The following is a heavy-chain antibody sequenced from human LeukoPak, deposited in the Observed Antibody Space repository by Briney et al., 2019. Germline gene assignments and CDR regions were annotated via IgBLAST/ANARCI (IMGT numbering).Heavy chain of an antibody. V-gene: IGHV3-74*01. CDR3: ARDHYFKIDY. J-gene: IGHJ4*02. D-gene: IGHD2/OR15-2a*01. CDR2: IPTDDNPT. CDR1: GFVFSNFV. Sequence: AGGSLRLSCAASGFVFSNFVMHWVRQAPGKGLVWVSRIPTDDNPTIYADFVQGRFTISRKTAKKTVYMQMNNLRAEDTAVYYCARDHYFKIDYWGQGTLVTVSS.